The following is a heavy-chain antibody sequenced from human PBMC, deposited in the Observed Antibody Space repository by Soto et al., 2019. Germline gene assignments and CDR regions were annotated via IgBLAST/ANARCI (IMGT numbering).Heavy chain of an antibody. CDR1: GYSISSGYY. Sequence: SETLSLTCAVSGYSISSGYYWGWIRQPPGKGLEWIGSIYHSVSTYYNPSLKSRVTISVDTSKNQFSLKLSSVTAADTAVYYCARGGLSTMIVVVITPFDDWGQGTLVTVSS. CDR2: IYHSVST. CDR3: ARGGLSTMIVVVITPFDD. V-gene: IGHV4-38-2*01. J-gene: IGHJ4*02. D-gene: IGHD3-22*01.